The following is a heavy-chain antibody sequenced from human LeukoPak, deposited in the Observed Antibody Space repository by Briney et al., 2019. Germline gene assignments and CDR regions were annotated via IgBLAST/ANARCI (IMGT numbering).Heavy chain of an antibody. CDR1: GFTFSSYS. Sequence: GGSLRLSCAASGFTFSSYSMTWVRQAPGKGLEWVSSISSSSSYIYYADSVKGRFTISRDNAKNSLYLQMNSLRAEDTAVYYCARDRAGAARPSHYYYGMDVWGQGTTVTVSS. CDR2: ISSSSSYI. J-gene: IGHJ6*02. CDR3: ARDRAGAARPSHYYYGMDV. D-gene: IGHD6-6*01. V-gene: IGHV3-21*01.